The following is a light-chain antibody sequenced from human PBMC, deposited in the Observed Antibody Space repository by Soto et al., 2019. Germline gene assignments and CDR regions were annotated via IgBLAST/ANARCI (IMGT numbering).Light chain of an antibody. J-gene: IGKJ3*01. CDR1: QRVSSIY. Sequence: EIVLTQSPGTLSLSPGERATLSCRASQRVSSIYLAWYQQKPGQAPRLLIYGASSTDTGIPDRVSDSGCGADFTLSSSRLEPADFAVYYCQLYGRSPFSFGPGTIVDIK. V-gene: IGKV3-20*01. CDR2: GAS. CDR3: QLYGRSPFS.